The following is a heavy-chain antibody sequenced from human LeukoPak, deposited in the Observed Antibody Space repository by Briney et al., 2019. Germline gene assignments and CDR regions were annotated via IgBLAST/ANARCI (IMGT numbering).Heavy chain of an antibody. CDR1: GFTFSNYG. CDR3: AKKTIVGATVDAFDI. Sequence: LSGGSLRLSCAASGFTFSNYGMHWVRQAPGKGLEWVAFIRYDGSNKYYADSVKGRFTISRDNSKNTLYLQMNSLRAEDTAVYYCAKKTIVGATVDAFDIWGQGTMVTVSS. CDR2: IRYDGSNK. D-gene: IGHD1-26*01. V-gene: IGHV3-30*02. J-gene: IGHJ3*02.